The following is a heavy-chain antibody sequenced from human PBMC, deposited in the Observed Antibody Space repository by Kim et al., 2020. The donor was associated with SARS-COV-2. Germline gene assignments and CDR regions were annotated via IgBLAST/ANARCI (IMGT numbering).Heavy chain of an antibody. Sequence: GGSLRLSCAASGFTFSSYAMSWVRQAPGKGLEWVSAISGSGGSTYYADSVKGRFTISRDNSKNTLYLQMNSLRAEDTAVDYCAKLGRITMIVVVIGGGDYFDYWAREPWSPSPQ. CDR2: ISGSGGST. CDR1: GFTFSSYA. CDR3: AKLGRITMIVVVIGGGDYFDY. J-gene: IGHJ4*02. D-gene: IGHD3-22*01. V-gene: IGHV3-23*01.